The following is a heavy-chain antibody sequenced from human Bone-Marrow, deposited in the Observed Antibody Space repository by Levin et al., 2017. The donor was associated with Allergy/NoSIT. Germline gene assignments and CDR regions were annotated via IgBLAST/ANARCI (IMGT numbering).Heavy chain of an antibody. CDR2: VYSGGST. Sequence: AGGSLRLSFAASGFTVGNNYMSWVRQAPGKGLEGVSNVYSGGSTHYTDSVKGRFTISRDSSKNTLYLQMNSLRAEDTAVYYCATSPTSGYWGQGTLVTVSS. CDR1: GFTVGNNY. V-gene: IGHV3-53*01. J-gene: IGHJ4*02. CDR3: ATSPTSGY.